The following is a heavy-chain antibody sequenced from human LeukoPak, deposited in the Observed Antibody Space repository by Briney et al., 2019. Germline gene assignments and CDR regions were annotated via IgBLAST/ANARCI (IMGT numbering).Heavy chain of an antibody. CDR3: ARDVWGSYRYFDY. V-gene: IGHV4-59*01. CDR1: GGSISSYY. J-gene: IGHJ4*02. D-gene: IGHD3-16*02. Sequence: SETLSLTCTVSGGSISSYYWSWIRQPPGKGLEWIGYIYYSGSTNYNPSLKSRVTISVDTSKNQFSLKLSSVTAADTAVYYCARDVWGSYRYFDYWGQGTLVTVSS. CDR2: IYYSGST.